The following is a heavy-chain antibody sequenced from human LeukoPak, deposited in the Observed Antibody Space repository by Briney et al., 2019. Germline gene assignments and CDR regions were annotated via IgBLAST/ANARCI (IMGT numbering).Heavy chain of an antibody. CDR3: ARTYYDYVWGSYYYYYMDV. CDR1: GGSISSYY. J-gene: IGHJ6*03. Sequence: PSETLSLTCTVSGGSISSYYWSWIRQPPGKGLEWIGYIYYSGSTNYNPSLKSRVTISVDTSKNQFSLKLSSVTAADTAVYYCARTYYDYVWGSYYYYYMDVWGKGTTVTIS. D-gene: IGHD3-16*01. V-gene: IGHV4-59*01. CDR2: IYYSGST.